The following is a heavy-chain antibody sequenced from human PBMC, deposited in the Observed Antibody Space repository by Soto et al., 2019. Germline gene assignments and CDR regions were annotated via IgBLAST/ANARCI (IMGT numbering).Heavy chain of an antibody. Sequence: EVQLVQSGGGLVQPGWSLRLSCAVSGFTLSTYDMNWVRQAPGKGLEWISSISSNGKTINYAHFVRGRFTITRDNVKNSLFLQMTSRRAEDTAADFCERGVGSGWPYFDYWGQGALVTVAS. CDR3: ERGVGSGWPYFDY. V-gene: IGHV3-48*03. D-gene: IGHD6-19*01. CDR1: GFTLSTYD. J-gene: IGHJ4*02. CDR2: ISSNGKTI.